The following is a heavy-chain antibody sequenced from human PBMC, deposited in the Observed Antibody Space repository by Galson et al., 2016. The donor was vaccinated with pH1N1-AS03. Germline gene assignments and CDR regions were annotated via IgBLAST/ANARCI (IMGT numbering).Heavy chain of an antibody. CDR3: ARDYAYCNGPSCFNIDD. Sequence: SLRLSCAASGFTLRTYDMHWARQAPGKGLEWVGINRYYGSYEYYGDSMKGPISISRDNSQNTISLQMNSLRVEDTAVYFCARDYAYCNGPSCFNIDDWGQGTLVIVSP. D-gene: IGHD2-21*01. J-gene: IGHJ4*02. CDR1: GFTLRTYD. CDR2: NRYYGSYE. V-gene: IGHV3-33*01.